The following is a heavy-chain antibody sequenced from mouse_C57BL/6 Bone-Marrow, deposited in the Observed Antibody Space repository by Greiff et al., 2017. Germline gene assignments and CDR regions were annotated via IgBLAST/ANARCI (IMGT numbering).Heavy chain of an antibody. J-gene: IGHJ2*01. CDR3: ARAGITTVVSFDY. D-gene: IGHD1-1*01. CDR1: GYTFTSYW. CDR2: IHPTSGST. Sequence: QVQLQQPGAELVKPGASVKLSCKASGYTFTSYWMHWVKQRPGQGLEWIGMIHPTSGSTNYNEKFKSKATLTVDKSSSTAYMQLSSLTSEDSAVYYCARAGITTVVSFDYWGQGTTLTVSS. V-gene: IGHV1-64*01.